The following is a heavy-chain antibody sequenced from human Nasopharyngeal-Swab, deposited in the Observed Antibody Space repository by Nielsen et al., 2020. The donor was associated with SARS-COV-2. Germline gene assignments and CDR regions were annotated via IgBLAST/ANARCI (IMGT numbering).Heavy chain of an antibody. CDR3: AKLDMVRGVIITSYAFDI. Sequence: APGKGLEWVAVISYDGSNKYYADSVKGRFTISRDNSKNTLYLQMNSLRAEDTAVYYCAKLDMVRGVIITSYAFDIWGQGTMVTVSS. CDR2: ISYDGSNK. J-gene: IGHJ3*02. D-gene: IGHD3-10*01. V-gene: IGHV3-30*18.